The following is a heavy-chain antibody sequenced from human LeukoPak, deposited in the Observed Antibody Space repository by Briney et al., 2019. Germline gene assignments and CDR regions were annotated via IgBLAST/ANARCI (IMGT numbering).Heavy chain of an antibody. CDR3: ARSARGVSGFYFDY. CDR2: INWNGGST. CDR1: GFTFDDYG. J-gene: IGHJ4*02. D-gene: IGHD3-10*01. V-gene: IGHV3-20*04. Sequence: GGSLRLSCAASGFTFDDYGMSWVRHAPGKGLEWVSGINWNGGSTGYADSVKGRLTISRDNAKNSLYLQMNSLRAEDTALYYCARSARGVSGFYFDYWGQGTLVTVSS.